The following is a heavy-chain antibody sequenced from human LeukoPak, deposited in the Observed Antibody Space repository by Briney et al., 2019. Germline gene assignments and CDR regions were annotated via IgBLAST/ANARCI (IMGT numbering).Heavy chain of an antibody. D-gene: IGHD1-26*01. CDR2: IYTSGST. J-gene: IGHJ5*02. Sequence: SETLSLTCAVYGGSFSGYYWSWIRQPPGKGLEWIGRIYTSGSTNYNPSLKSRVTMSVDTSKNQLSLKLSSVTAADTAVYYCASGVVGATNNWFDPWGQGTLVTVSS. CDR1: GGSFSGYY. CDR3: ASGVVGATNNWFDP. V-gene: IGHV4-59*10.